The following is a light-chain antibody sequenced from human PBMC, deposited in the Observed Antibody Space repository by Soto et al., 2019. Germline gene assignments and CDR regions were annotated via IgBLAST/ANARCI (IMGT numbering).Light chain of an antibody. V-gene: IGKV3-11*01. CDR3: QQRTNWA. Sequence: EIVLTQSPATLSLSPGERATLSCRASQSLSSYLAWYQQKPGQAPRLLIYDASNRATGIPGRFSGSGSGTDFTLTTSSLEPEDFAVYYCQQRTNWAFGGGTKVEIK. CDR2: DAS. CDR1: QSLSSY. J-gene: IGKJ4*01.